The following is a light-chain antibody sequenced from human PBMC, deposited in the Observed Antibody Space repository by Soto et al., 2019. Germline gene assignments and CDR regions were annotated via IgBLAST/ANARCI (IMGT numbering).Light chain of an antibody. J-gene: IGLJ2*01. CDR1: SSDIGGYNY. CDR2: EVT. V-gene: IGLV2-8*01. Sequence: QSALTQPPSASGSPGQSVAISCTGTSSDIGGYNYVSWYQQHSGKAPKLIIYEVTRRPSGVPDRFSGSKSGSTASLTVSGLHAEDEADYYCASHAGNNVLFGGGTKLTVL. CDR3: ASHAGNNVL.